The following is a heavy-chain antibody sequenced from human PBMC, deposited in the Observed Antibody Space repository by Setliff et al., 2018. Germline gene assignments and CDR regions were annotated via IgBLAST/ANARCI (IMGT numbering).Heavy chain of an antibody. V-gene: IGHV4-39*07. CDR1: GDSISSSRYY. J-gene: IGHJ3*02. D-gene: IGHD4-17*01. CDR2: IKHSGNT. Sequence: KPSETLSLTCTVSGDSISSSRYYWGWIRQPPGKGLEWIGGIKHSGNTYYNPSLKSRVTISVDTSNNQFSLKLTSVTAADTAVYYCARDGGDGYGVDAYAGGGFDTWGQGTMVTVSS. CDR3: ARDGGDGYGVDAYAGGGFDT.